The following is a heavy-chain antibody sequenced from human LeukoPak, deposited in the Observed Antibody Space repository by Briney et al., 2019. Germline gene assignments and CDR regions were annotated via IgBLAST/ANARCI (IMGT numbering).Heavy chain of an antibody. CDR2: INPSGST. Sequence: SETLSLTCAVYGGSFSGYHWTWIRQSPEKGLEWIGDINPSGSTYYNPSLKSRLTISVDTSKNQFSLKLRSVTAADTAVYYCARGRHDITMIVVVMTSVSYYLDVWGKGTTVTVS. J-gene: IGHJ6*03. CDR3: ARGRHDITMIVVVMTSVSYYLDV. CDR1: GGSFSGYH. D-gene: IGHD3-22*01. V-gene: IGHV4-34*01.